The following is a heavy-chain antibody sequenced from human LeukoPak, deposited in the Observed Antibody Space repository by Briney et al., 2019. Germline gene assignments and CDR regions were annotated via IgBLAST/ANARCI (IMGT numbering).Heavy chain of an antibody. D-gene: IGHD3-22*01. CDR2: ISGSGGST. CDR1: GFTFSSYG. CDR3: AKDLGYYYDSSGYYAFDI. J-gene: IGHJ3*02. Sequence: GGTLRLSCAASGFTFSSYGMSWVRQAPGKGLEWVSAISGSGGSTYYAGSVKGRFTISRDNSKNTLYLQMNSLRAEDTAVYYCAKDLGYYYDSSGYYAFDIWGQGTMVTVSS. V-gene: IGHV3-23*01.